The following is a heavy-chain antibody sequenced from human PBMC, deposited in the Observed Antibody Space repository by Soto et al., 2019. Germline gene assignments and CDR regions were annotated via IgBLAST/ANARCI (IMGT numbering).Heavy chain of an antibody. CDR2: IYYSGST. CDR1: GGSISSGDYY. J-gene: IGHJ4*02. D-gene: IGHD2-15*01. CDR3: ARFISGGSPFLAPYFDY. Sequence: QVQLQESGPGLVKPSQTLSLTCTVSGGSISSGDYYWSWIRQPPGKGLEWIGYIYYSGSTYYNPSLKTRDTISVDTSKNHFSLNLSSVTAADTAVYYWARFISGGSPFLAPYFDYWGQGTLVTVSS. V-gene: IGHV4-30-4*01.